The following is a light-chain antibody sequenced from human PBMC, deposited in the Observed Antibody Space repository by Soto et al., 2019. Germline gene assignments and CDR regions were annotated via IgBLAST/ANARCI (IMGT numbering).Light chain of an antibody. CDR1: QSISSY. Sequence: EIVLTQSPATLSLSPEERATLSCRASQSISSYLAWYQQKPGQAPRLLIYDASSRATGIPARFSGSGSGTDFTLTISSLEPEDFALYYCQQRNNWPPSITFGQGTRLEN. CDR3: QQRNNWPPSIT. V-gene: IGKV3-11*01. J-gene: IGKJ5*01. CDR2: DAS.